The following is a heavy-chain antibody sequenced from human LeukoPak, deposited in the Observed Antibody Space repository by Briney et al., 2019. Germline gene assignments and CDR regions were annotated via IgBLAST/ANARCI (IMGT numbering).Heavy chain of an antibody. D-gene: IGHD6-13*01. V-gene: IGHV3-23*01. CDR2: ISGSGGST. J-gene: IGHJ4*02. CDR3: ASGPGIAARGDY. CDR1: GFTFTTYG. Sequence: PGGSLRLSCAASGFTFTTYGMSWVRQAPGKGLEWVSAISGSGGSTYYADSVKGRFTISRDNSKNTLYLQMNSLRAEDTAVYYCASGPGIAARGDYWGQGTLVTVSS.